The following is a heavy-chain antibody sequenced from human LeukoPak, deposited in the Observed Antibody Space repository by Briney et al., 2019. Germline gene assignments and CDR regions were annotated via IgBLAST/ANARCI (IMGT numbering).Heavy chain of an antibody. CDR3: ARGGSIAARQVGY. D-gene: IGHD6-6*01. V-gene: IGHV3-23*01. J-gene: IGHJ4*02. Sequence: GGSLRLSCAASGFTFSSYAMSWVRQAPGKGLEWVSAISGSGGSTSYADSVKGRFTISRDNAKNTLYLQMNSLRAEDTAVYYCARGGSIAARQVGYWGQGTLVTVSS. CDR2: ISGSGGST. CDR1: GFTFSSYA.